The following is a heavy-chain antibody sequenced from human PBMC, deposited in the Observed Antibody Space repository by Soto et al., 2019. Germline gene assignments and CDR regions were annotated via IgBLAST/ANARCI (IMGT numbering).Heavy chain of an antibody. CDR3: LRDRGYPDSFDV. CDR1: GYTFSHYW. Sequence: EGQLVESGGGLVQPGGSLRLSCVGSGYTFSHYWMSWVRQAPGKGLEWVSRINSEGNFTPYADSVKGRFTISRDNAKNTLYLQMHSLRAEDTALYFGLRDRGYPDSFDVWGRGAMVTVSS. CDR2: INSEGNFT. V-gene: IGHV3-74*01. J-gene: IGHJ3*01. D-gene: IGHD1-1*01.